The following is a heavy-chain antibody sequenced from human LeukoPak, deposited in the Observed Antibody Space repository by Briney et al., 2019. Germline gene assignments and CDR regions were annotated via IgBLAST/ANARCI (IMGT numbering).Heavy chain of an antibody. V-gene: IGHV4-39*07. Sequence: PSETLSLTCTVSGGSISSSSYYWGWIRQPPGKGLEWIGSIYYSGSTYYNPSLKSRVTISVDASKNQFSLKLSSVTAADTAVYYCASDSSGHRRSDAFDIWGQGTMVTVSS. CDR3: ASDSSGHRRSDAFDI. CDR2: IYYSGST. D-gene: IGHD6-19*01. CDR1: GGSISSSSYY. J-gene: IGHJ3*02.